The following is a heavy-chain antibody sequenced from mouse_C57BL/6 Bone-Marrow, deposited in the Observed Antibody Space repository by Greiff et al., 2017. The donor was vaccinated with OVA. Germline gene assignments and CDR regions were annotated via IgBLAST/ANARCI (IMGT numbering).Heavy chain of an antibody. CDR1: GFTFSDYY. CDR3: ARHNGEYYGFFDY. Sequence: EVKVVESGGGLVQPGGSLKLSCAASGFTFSDYYMYWVRQTPEKRLEWVAYISNGGGSTYYPDTVKGRFTISRDNAKNTLYLQMSRLKSEDTAMYYCARHNGEYYGFFDYWGQGTTLTVSS. D-gene: IGHD1-1*01. V-gene: IGHV5-12*01. CDR2: ISNGGGST. J-gene: IGHJ2*01.